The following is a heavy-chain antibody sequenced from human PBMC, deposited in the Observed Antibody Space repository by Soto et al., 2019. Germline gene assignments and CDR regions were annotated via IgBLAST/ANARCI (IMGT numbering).Heavy chain of an antibody. D-gene: IGHD3-10*01. CDR1: GFTFSSYA. J-gene: IGHJ4*02. CDR3: VASGSYYRVYFDY. V-gene: IGHV3-23*01. Sequence: GGSLRLSCAASGFTFSSYAMSWVRQAPGKGLEWVSAISGSGGSTYYADSVKGRFTISRDNSKNTLYLQMNSLRAEDTAVYYCVASGSYYRVYFDYWGQGTLVTVSS. CDR2: ISGSGGST.